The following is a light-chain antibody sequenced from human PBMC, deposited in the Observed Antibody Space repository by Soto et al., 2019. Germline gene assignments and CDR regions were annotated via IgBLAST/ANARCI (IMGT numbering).Light chain of an antibody. V-gene: IGKV3-15*01. CDR1: QSVGSK. CDR3: QQYNNWPYT. CDR2: GAS. J-gene: IGKJ2*01. Sequence: EIAMTQSPATLSVSPGERATLSCRASQSVGSKLAWYQQKPGQSPRLLIYGASTRATGIPARFSGSGSGTEFTLTISSLQSEDFGVYYCQQYNNWPYTFGQGTKLEIK.